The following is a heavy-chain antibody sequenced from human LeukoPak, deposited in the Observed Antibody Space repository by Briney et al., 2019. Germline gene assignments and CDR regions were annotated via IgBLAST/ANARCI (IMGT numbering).Heavy chain of an antibody. J-gene: IGHJ4*02. CDR1: GYTFDDYA. D-gene: IGHD2/OR15-2a*01. CDR2: INTYNGDT. V-gene: IGHV1-18*01. CDR3: ARDSAILGIFFDS. Sequence: ASVKVSCKASGYTFDDYAISWVRQAPGQGLEWMGRINTYNGDTITAQRFQGRVTLTTDTSTTTASMELRSLRSDDTAFYYCARDSAILGIFFDSWGQGTLVTVSS.